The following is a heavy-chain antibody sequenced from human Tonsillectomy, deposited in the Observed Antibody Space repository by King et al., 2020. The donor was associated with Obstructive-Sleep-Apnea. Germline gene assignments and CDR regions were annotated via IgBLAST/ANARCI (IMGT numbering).Heavy chain of an antibody. J-gene: IGHJ4*02. Sequence: VQLVESGGGVVQPGRSLRLSCAASGFTFSSSAMHWVRQAPGKGLEWVAIISYEGINKNYADSVKGRFTISRDNSKKTLYLEMNSLRAEDTAVYYCARDLKDYYGSGSYWGQGTLVTVSS. CDR1: GFTFSSSA. CDR2: ISYEGINK. V-gene: IGHV3-30*04. CDR3: ARDLKDYYGSGSY. D-gene: IGHD3-10*01.